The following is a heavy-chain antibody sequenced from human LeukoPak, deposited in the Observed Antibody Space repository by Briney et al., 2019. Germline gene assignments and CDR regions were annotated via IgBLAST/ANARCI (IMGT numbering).Heavy chain of an antibody. V-gene: IGHV3-33*01. CDR1: GFTFSIYG. CDR2: IWYVESNK. J-gene: IGHJ4*02. CDR3: ATDGLYYYDSSEQYYFDY. D-gene: IGHD3-22*01. Sequence: GGSLRLSCAASGFTFSIYGMHWVRQAPGKGLEWVAVIWYVESNKYYGDCVMGRFTIYRDNSKITVYQQMNSLRAEDTSVYYCATDGLYYYDSSEQYYFDYWGQGTLVTVSS.